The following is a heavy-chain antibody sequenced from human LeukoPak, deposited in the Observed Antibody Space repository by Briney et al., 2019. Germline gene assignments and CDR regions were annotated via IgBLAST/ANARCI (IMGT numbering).Heavy chain of an antibody. CDR3: ARAPPRSSSWYSSYFDY. Sequence: GGSLRLSCAASGFTFSSYSMNWVRQAPGKGLEWVSSISSSSYIYYADSVKGRFTISRDNAKNSLYLQMNSLRAEDTAVYYCARAPPRSSSWYSSYFDYWGQGTLVTVSS. V-gene: IGHV3-21*01. CDR1: GFTFSSYS. D-gene: IGHD6-13*01. J-gene: IGHJ4*02. CDR2: ISSSSYI.